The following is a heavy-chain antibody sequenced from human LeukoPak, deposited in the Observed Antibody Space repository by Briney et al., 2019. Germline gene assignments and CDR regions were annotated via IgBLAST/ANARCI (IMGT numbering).Heavy chain of an antibody. CDR3: ARGYSYGYRRVYYYGMDV. CDR2: IIPIFGIA. CDR1: GGTFSSYA. J-gene: IGHJ6*02. V-gene: IGHV1-69*04. Sequence: GASVKVSCKASGGTFSSYAISWVRQAPGQGLEWMGRIIPIFGIANYAQKFQGRVTITADKSTSTAYMELSSLRSEDTAVYYCARGYSYGYRRVYYYGMDVWGQGTTVTVPS. D-gene: IGHD5-18*01.